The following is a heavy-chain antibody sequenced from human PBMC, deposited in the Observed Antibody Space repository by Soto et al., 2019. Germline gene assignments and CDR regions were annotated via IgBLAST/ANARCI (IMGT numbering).Heavy chain of an antibody. D-gene: IGHD3-22*01. J-gene: IGHJ4*02. CDR2: ISSSSSYT. CDR3: ARDRSSSGPPLDD. CDR1: GFTFSDYY. V-gene: IGHV3-11*05. Sequence: NPGGTLRLSCAASGFTFSDYYMSWIRQAPGKGLEWVSYISSSSSYTNYADSVKGRFTISRDNAKNSLYLQMNSLRSEDTAVYYLARDRSSSGPPLDDWCQGTLVTVFS.